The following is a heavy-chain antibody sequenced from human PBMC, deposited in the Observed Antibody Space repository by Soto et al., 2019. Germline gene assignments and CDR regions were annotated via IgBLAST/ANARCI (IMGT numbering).Heavy chain of an antibody. CDR3: ARDVRSHDYGHYYYGMDV. CDR2: ISIYNGNT. V-gene: IGHV1-18*01. J-gene: IGHJ6*02. D-gene: IGHD4-17*01. CDR1: GYTFTSYG. Sequence: QVQLVQSGAEVNKPGASVKVSCKASGYTFTSYGISWVRQAPGQGLEWMGWISIYNGNTNYAQKLQGRVTMTTDTSTSTAYMELRSLRSDHTAGYYCARDVRSHDYGHYYYGMDVWGQGTTVTVSS.